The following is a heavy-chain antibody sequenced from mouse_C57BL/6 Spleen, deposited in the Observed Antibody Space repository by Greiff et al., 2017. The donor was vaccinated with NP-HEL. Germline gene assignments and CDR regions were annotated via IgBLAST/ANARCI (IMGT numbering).Heavy chain of an antibody. CDR2: IYPSDSET. CDR1: GYTFTSYW. J-gene: IGHJ3*01. V-gene: IGHV1-61*01. CDR3: ARSGGYSFAY. D-gene: IGHD2-3*01. Sequence: VKLQQPGAELVRPGSSVKLSCKASGYTFTSYWMDWVKQRPGQGLEWIGNIYPSDSETHYNQKFKDKATLTVDKSSSTAYMQLSSLTSEDSAVYYCARSGGYSFAYWGQGTLVTVSA.